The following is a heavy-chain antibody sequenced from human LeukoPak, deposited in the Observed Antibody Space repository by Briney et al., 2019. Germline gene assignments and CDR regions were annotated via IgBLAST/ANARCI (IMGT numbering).Heavy chain of an antibody. J-gene: IGHJ4*02. CDR2: INHSGST. D-gene: IGHD1-14*01. CDR3: ARVTRFYRTFDY. V-gene: IGHV4-34*01. Sequence: SETLSLTCTVSGGSISSYYWSWIRQPPGKGLEWIGEINHSGSTNYNPSLKSRVTISVDTSKNQFSLKLSPVTAADTAVYYCARVTRFYRTFDYWGQGTLVTVSS. CDR1: GGSISSYY.